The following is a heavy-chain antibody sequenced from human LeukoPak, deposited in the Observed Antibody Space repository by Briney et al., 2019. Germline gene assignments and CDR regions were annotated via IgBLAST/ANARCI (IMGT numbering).Heavy chain of an antibody. V-gene: IGHV4-34*01. CDR2: INHSGST. D-gene: IGHD6-13*01. CDR1: GGSFSDYS. CDR3: ARRPGIAAAGTRVFDY. Sequence: KPSETLSLTCAVYGGSFSDYSWSWLRQPPGKGLEWIGEINHSGSTNYNPSLKSRVIMSVDTSKNQFSVKLRSVTAADTAVYYCARRPGIAAAGTRVFDYWGQGTLVTVSS. J-gene: IGHJ4*02.